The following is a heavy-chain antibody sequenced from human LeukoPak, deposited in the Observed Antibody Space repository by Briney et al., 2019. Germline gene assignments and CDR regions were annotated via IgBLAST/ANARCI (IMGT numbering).Heavy chain of an antibody. CDR1: GFTFSTYS. CDR2: INSGGTHR. J-gene: IGHJ4*02. CDR3: AREMAAIQDLDY. Sequence: GGSLRLSCATSGFTFSTYSMNWVRQAPGKGLEWVSSINSGGTHRFHAGSVKGRFTISRDNAKNSLYLQMNSLRGEDSAVYFCAREMAAIQDLDYWGQGTLVTVSS. D-gene: IGHD5-24*01. V-gene: IGHV3-21*06.